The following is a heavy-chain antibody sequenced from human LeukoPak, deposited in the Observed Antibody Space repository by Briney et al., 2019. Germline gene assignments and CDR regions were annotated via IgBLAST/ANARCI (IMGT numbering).Heavy chain of an antibody. D-gene: IGHD6-19*01. CDR2: IIPIFGTA. CDR3: ARDGGSGWYKAGYYYYGMDV. Sequence: ASVNVSCKASGGTFSSYAISWVRQAPGQGLEWMGGIIPIFGTANYAQKFQGRVTITADESTSTAYMELSSLRSEDTAVYYCARDGGSGWYKAGYYYYGMDVWGQGTTVTVSS. CDR1: GGTFSSYA. V-gene: IGHV1-69*13. J-gene: IGHJ6*02.